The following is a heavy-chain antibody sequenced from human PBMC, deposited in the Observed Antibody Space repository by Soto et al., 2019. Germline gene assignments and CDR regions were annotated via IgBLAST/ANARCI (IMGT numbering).Heavy chain of an antibody. Sequence: EVQVVESGGGLVQTGRPLRISCAVSGFKFDDYAMHWVRQAPGKGLEWVSGISWNSGRIDYADSVKDRFSISRDNANNSLYLQMNSLRAEDTALYYCAKAFGSGSYYMGYFDYWGQGTRVTVSS. D-gene: IGHD3-10*01. CDR2: ISWNSGRI. J-gene: IGHJ4*02. CDR1: GFKFDDYA. V-gene: IGHV3-9*01. CDR3: AKAFGSGSYYMGYFDY.